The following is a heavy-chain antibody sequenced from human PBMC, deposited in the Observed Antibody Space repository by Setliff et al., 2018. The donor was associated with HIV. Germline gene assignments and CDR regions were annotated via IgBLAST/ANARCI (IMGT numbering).Heavy chain of an antibody. V-gene: IGHV3-30*02. CDR3: AKDRYYDSSGSPFDY. CDR1: GFTFSSYG. CDR2: IRYDGSNK. Sequence: QPGGSLRLSCAASGFTFSSYGMHWVRQAPGKGLEWVAFIRYDGSNKYYADSVKGRFTISRDNSKNTLYLQMNSLRAEDTAVYYCAKDRYYDSSGSPFDYWGQGTLVTVSS. J-gene: IGHJ4*02. D-gene: IGHD3-22*01.